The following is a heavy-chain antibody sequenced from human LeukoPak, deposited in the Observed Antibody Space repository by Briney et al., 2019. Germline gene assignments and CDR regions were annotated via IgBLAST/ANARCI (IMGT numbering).Heavy chain of an antibody. CDR1: GFTFSSYE. CDR2: ISSSGSNI. J-gene: IGHJ3*02. CDR3: ARDIKGQYQDAFDI. Sequence: GGSLRLSCAASGFTFSSYEMNWVRQAPGKGLEWVSYISSSGSNIKYADSVEGRFTISRGNAKNSVYLQMNSLRAEDTAVYYCARDIKGQYQDAFDIWGQGTMVTVSS. D-gene: IGHD2-2*01. V-gene: IGHV3-48*03.